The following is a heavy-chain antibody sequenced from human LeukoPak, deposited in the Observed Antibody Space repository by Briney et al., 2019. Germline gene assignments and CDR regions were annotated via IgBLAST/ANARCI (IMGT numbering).Heavy chain of an antibody. CDR1: GFTFSSYA. D-gene: IGHD3-10*01. CDR2: VSDKGDAT. Sequence: GGSLRLSCAASGFTFSSYAMSWVRRAPGKGLEWFSTVSDKGDATAHADSVKGRFTISRDNAKNTLSLLMNILRAEDTAVYYCARVGPLATRSAGHYYFDLWGRGTLATVSS. V-gene: IGHV3-23*01. CDR3: ARVGPLATRSAGHYYFDL. J-gene: IGHJ2*01.